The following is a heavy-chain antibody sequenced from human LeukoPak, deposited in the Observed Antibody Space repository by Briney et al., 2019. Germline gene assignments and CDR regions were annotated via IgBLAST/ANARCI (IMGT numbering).Heavy chain of an antibody. V-gene: IGHV3-21*01. J-gene: IGHJ4*02. CDR1: GFTFSSYS. D-gene: IGHD2-15*01. CDR2: ITNNGVYT. Sequence: GGSLRLSCAASGFTFSSYSMNWVRQAPGKGLEWVSSITNNGVYTYYTDSVKGRFTISRDNANNSLYLQMNSLSAEDTAIYYCARQPQVAHFDYWGQGTLVSVSS. CDR3: ARQPQVAHFDY.